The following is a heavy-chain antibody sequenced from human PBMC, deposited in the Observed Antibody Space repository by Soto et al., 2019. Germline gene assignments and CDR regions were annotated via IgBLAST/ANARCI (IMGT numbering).Heavy chain of an antibody. J-gene: IGHJ4*02. CDR3: ARDYDYFYDSSNLYSQPFDA. CDR1: GYSISSGYY. CDR2: IYHSGII. Sequence: ASETLSLTCTVSGYSISSGYYWGWIRQPPGNGLEWVGSIYHSGIIYYNPSLKSRVTISVDTSRNQSSLELTSVTAADTAVYYCARDYDYFYDSSNLYSQPFDAWGQEALVTVSS. D-gene: IGHD3-22*01. V-gene: IGHV4-38-2*02.